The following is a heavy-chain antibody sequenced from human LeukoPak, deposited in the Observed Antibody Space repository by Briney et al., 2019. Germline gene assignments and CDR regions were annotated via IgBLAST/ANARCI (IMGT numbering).Heavy chain of an antibody. CDR2: IGTAGDT. V-gene: IGHV3-13*01. J-gene: IGHJ6*03. CDR3: ARGHPYYFYMDV. CDR1: GFTFSSYD. Sequence: GGSLRLSCAASGFTFSSYDMHWVRQATGKGLEWVSAIGTAGDTYYPGSVKGRFTISRENAKNSLYLQMNSLRAEDTAVYYCARGHPYYFYMDVWGKGTTVTVSS.